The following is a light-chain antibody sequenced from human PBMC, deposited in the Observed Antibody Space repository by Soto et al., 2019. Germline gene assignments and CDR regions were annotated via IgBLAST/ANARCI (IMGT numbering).Light chain of an antibody. CDR3: HHYNSNAEA. CDR2: KAS. V-gene: IGKV1-5*03. J-gene: IGKJ1*01. CDR1: QTISSW. Sequence: DIQMTQSPSPLSGSVGDRVPITCRASQTISSWLAWYQQKPGKAPKLQNYKASTLTSGIPSRFSGSGSETEFTLNISSVQPYDFAPYYYHHYNSNAEAFGQGTKMDLK.